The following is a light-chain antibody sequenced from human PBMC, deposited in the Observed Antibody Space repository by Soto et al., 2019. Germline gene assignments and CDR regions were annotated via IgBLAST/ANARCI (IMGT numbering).Light chain of an antibody. J-gene: IGKJ5*01. Sequence: DIQMTQSPSTLSASVGDTVTITCRASESISSWLAWYQEKPGKAPNLLIYDASSLESGVPSRFSGSGSGTEFTLTISSLQPDDFATYYCQQYNSYPITFGQGTRLEI. CDR3: QQYNSYPIT. V-gene: IGKV1-5*01. CDR2: DAS. CDR1: ESISSW.